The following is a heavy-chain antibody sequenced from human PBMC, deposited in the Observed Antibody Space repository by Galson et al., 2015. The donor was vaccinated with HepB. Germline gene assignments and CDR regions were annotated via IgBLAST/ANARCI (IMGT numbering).Heavy chain of an antibody. J-gene: IGHJ6*03. CDR2: INPNSGGT. CDR3: ARDIVVVPAAILKGGDYYYYYYMDV. Sequence: SVKVSCKASGYTFTGYYMHWVRQAPGQGLEWMGWINPNSGGTNYARKFQGRVTMTRDTSISTAYMELSRLRSDDTAVYYCARDIVVVPAAILKGGDYYYYYYMDVWGKGTTVTVSS. D-gene: IGHD2-2*02. CDR1: GYTFTGYY. V-gene: IGHV1-2*02.